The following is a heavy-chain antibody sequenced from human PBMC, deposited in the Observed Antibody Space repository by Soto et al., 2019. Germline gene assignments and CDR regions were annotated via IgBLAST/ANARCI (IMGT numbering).Heavy chain of an antibody. Sequence: EVRLLESGGDSVQPGGSLRLSCAASGFTFSSYALKWVRQAPGKGLEWVSSISGSGGITYYADSVKGRFIISRDNSKNTLYLQMNSLRAEDMAVYYCAKGTPMRIDSWGQGTLVTVSS. V-gene: IGHV3-23*01. D-gene: IGHD3-22*01. CDR3: AKGTPMRIDS. CDR2: ISGSGGIT. CDR1: GFTFSSYA. J-gene: IGHJ4*02.